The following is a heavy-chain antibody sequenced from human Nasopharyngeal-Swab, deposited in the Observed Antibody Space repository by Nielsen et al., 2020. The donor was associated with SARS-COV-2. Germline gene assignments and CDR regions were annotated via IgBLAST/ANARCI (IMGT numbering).Heavy chain of an antibody. V-gene: IGHV3-21*01. Sequence: GESLKISCAASGFTFSSYSMNWVRQAPGKGLEWVSSISSSSSYIYYADSVKGRFTISRDNAKNSLYLQMNSLRAEDTAVYYCARDPSFERQLWLNDAFDIWGQGTMVTVSS. CDR1: GFTFSSYS. CDR2: ISSSSSYI. D-gene: IGHD5-18*01. CDR3: ARDPSFERQLWLNDAFDI. J-gene: IGHJ3*02.